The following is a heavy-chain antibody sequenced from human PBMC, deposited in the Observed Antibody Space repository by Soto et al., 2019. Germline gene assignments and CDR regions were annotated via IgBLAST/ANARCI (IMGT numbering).Heavy chain of an antibody. J-gene: IGHJ4*02. CDR2: VSQSGSS. CDR1: GGSFSAYC. V-gene: IGHV4-34*01. Sequence: SETLSLTCAVYGGSFSAYCWSWIRQPPGKGREWIGEVSQSGSSNYNPSLKSRVTISVDTSKNQFSLRLSSVTAADTAVYYCARGLKGYSSSWYVDWGQGTQVTVSS. D-gene: IGHD6-13*01. CDR3: ARGLKGYSSSWYVD.